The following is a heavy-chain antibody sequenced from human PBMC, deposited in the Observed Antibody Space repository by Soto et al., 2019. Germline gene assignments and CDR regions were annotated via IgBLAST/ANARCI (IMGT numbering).Heavy chain of an antibody. CDR2: IYYSGST. CDR3: ARVVGDGYNFLYYYYGMDV. CDR1: GGSVSSGSYY. J-gene: IGHJ6*02. D-gene: IGHD5-12*01. Sequence: SETLSLTCTVSGGSVSSGSYYWSWIRQPPGKGLERIGYIYYSGSTNYNPSLKSRVTISVDTSKNQFSLKLSSVTAAGTAVYYCARVVGDGYNFLYYYYGMDVWGQGTTVTVSS. V-gene: IGHV4-61*01.